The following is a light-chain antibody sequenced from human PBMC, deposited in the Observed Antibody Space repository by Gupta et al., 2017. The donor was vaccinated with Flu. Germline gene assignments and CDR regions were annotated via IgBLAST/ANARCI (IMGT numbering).Light chain of an antibody. CDR3: QQRDSTPLT. CDR1: QSISYY. J-gene: IGKJ4*01. CDR2: AAS. Sequence: PSSLSASTGDRVAITCRANQSISYYLNWFQQKPGKAPNLLIYAASNLQSGVPSRFNGSGSGTDFTLTISGLQPEDFAIYFCQQRDSTPLTFGGGTRVEVK. V-gene: IGKV1-39*01.